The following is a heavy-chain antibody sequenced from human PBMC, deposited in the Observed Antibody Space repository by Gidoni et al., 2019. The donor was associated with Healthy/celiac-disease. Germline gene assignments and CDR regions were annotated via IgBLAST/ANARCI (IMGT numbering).Heavy chain of an antibody. Sequence: QVQLVQSGAEVKKPGASVKVSCTASGYTFTSYDINWVRQATGQGLEWMGWMNPNRGHTGYAQKFQGRVTMTRNTSISTAYMELSSLRSEDTAVYYCARAVGPAQTYNWFDPWGQGTLVTVSS. V-gene: IGHV1-8*01. CDR2: MNPNRGHT. D-gene: IGHD1-26*01. CDR1: GYTFTSYD. CDR3: ARAVGPAQTYNWFDP. J-gene: IGHJ5*02.